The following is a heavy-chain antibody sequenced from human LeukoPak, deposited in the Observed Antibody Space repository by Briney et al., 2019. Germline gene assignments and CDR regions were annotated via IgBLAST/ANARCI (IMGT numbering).Heavy chain of an antibody. J-gene: IGHJ4*02. Sequence: GGSLRLSCAASGFTFSSFAMNWVRQAPGKGLEWVSYISTSSNTIHYADSVKGRFTISRDNAKNSLYLQMNSLRAEDTAVYYCARADLRGYSLHYWGQGTLVTVSS. V-gene: IGHV3-48*04. D-gene: IGHD5-18*01. CDR1: GFTFSSFA. CDR3: ARADLRGYSLHY. CDR2: ISTSSNTI.